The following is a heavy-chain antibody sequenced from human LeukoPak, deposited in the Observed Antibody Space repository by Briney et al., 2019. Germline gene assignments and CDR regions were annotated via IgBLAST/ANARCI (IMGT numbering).Heavy chain of an antibody. Sequence: AGSLTLSCAASGFTCSSYSLIWVGQAPGKELEWVSSISSSSSYIYYADSVKGRFTISRDNAKNSLYLQMNSLRAEDTAVYCCARGGMVTIIAVADYCGPGTLVTAS. CDR1: GFTCSSYS. D-gene: IGHD3-3*01. J-gene: IGHJ4*02. CDR3: ARGGMVTIIAVADY. CDR2: ISSSSSYI. V-gene: IGHV3-21*01.